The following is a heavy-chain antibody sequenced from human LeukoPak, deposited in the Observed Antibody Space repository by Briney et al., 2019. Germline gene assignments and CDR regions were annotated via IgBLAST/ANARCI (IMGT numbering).Heavy chain of an antibody. CDR3: ARSPGPIFFHPWAGNFDY. Sequence: TGGSLRLSCAASGFTFSSYWMSWVRQAPGKGLEWVANIKQDGSEKYYVDSVKGRFTISRDNAKNSLYLQMNSLRAEDTAVYYCARSPGPIFFHPWAGNFDYWGQGTLVTVSS. CDR1: GFTFSSYW. J-gene: IGHJ4*02. V-gene: IGHV3-7*01. CDR2: IKQDGSEK. D-gene: IGHD3-9*01.